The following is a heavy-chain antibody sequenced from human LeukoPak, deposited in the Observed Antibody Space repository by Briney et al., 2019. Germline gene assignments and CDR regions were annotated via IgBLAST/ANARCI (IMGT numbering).Heavy chain of an antibody. J-gene: IGHJ4*02. D-gene: IGHD2-21*02. V-gene: IGHV4-30-2*01. CDR1: GGSISSGGYS. CDR2: IYDSGST. Sequence: SETLSLTCAVSGGSISSGGYSWSWLRQPPGKGLEWIGYIYDSGSTYYNPSLKSRVTISVDRSKNQFSLKLSSVTAADTAVYYCARARGYCGGDCYSYFDYWGQGTLVTVSS. CDR3: ARARGYCGGDCYSYFDY.